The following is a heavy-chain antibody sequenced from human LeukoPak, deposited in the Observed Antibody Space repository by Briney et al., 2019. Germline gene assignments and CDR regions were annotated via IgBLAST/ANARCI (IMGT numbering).Heavy chain of an antibody. V-gene: IGHV4-38-2*02. D-gene: IGHD3-3*01. J-gene: IGHJ6*03. CDR1: GYSISSGYY. Sequence: PSETLSLTCTVSGYSISSGYYWGWIRQPPGEGLEWIGSIYHSGSTYYNPSLKSRVTISVDTSKNQFSLKLSSVTAADTAVYYCARELRFLEWFHRDYYMDVWGKGTTVTVSS. CDR2: IYHSGST. CDR3: ARELRFLEWFHRDYYMDV.